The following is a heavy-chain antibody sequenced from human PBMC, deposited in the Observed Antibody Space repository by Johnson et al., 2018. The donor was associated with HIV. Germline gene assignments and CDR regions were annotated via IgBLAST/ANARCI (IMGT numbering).Heavy chain of an antibody. CDR2: ISSTGGNT. Sequence: MQLVESGGGLVQPGGSLRLSCAASGFTFSSYAMHWVRQAPGEGLESVSGISSTGGNTYYANSVNGRITISRDNSKNTLSLQLGSLRAEAMALYFCARCRDAYTLLSAFDIWGQGTMVTVSS. V-gene: IGHV3-64*01. D-gene: IGHD5-24*01. CDR1: GFTFSSYA. CDR3: ARCRDAYTLLSAFDI. J-gene: IGHJ3*02.